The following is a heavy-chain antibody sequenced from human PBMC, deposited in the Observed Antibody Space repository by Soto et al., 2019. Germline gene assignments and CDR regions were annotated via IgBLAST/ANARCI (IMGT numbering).Heavy chain of an antibody. CDR2: ITPVFETP. J-gene: IGHJ6*02. CDR1: GGTFTSDA. V-gene: IGHV1-69*01. Sequence: QVQLVQSGAEVKQPGSSVKVACKTSGGTFTSDAISWVRQAPGQGLEWMGGITPVFETPNYAQKFQGRVTITADESTATAYMELSSLRSHDTAVYYCARAIHGYNYRVDFWGQGTTVTVSS. CDR3: ARAIHGYNYRVDF. D-gene: IGHD5-12*01.